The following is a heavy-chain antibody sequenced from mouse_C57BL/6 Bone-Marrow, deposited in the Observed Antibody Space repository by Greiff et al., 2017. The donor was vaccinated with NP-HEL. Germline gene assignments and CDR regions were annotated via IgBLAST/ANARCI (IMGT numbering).Heavy chain of an antibody. J-gene: IGHJ3*01. CDR1: GYTFTDYY. V-gene: IGHV1-75*01. Sequence: VKLQESGPELVKPGASVKISCKASGYTFTDYYINWVKQRPGQGLEWIGWIFPGSGSTYYNEKFKGKATLTVDKSSSTAYMLLSSLTSEDSAVYFCARLTGTENLGFAYWGQGTLVTVSA. D-gene: IGHD4-1*01. CDR2: IFPGSGST. CDR3: ARLTGTENLGFAY.